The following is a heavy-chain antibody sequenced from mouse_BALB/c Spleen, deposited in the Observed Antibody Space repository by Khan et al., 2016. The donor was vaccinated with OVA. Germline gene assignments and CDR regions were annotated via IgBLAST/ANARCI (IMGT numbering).Heavy chain of an antibody. CDR1: GFTFSNYA. CDR2: ISSGGST. J-gene: IGHJ3*01. V-gene: IGHV5-6-5*01. CDR3: ARDYWFAY. Sequence: EVELVESGGGLVKPGGSLKLSCAVSGFTFSNYAMSWVRQTPEKRLEWVASISSGGSTYYPDSVKGRFTISRDNARNILYLQMSSLRSEDTAMYYCARDYWFAYWGQGTLVTVSA.